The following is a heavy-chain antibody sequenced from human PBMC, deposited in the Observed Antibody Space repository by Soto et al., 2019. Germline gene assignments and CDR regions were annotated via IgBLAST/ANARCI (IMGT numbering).Heavy chain of an antibody. V-gene: IGHV3-30*04. J-gene: IGHJ4*02. Sequence: PGGSLRLSCAASEFTFSNYAMSWVRQAPGKGLEWVAVISSDGSNKVYADSVKGRFTISRDNSKNTLYLQMYSLRPEDTAVYYCARGHSSGWFYFDYWGQGTLVTVSS. CDR1: EFTFSNYA. CDR2: ISSDGSNK. D-gene: IGHD6-19*01. CDR3: ARGHSSGWFYFDY.